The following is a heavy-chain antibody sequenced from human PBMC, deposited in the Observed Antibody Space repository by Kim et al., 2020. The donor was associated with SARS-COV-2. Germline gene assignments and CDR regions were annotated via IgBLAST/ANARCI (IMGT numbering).Heavy chain of an antibody. CDR1: GFTFSSYW. CDR2: IKSDGSST. Sequence: GGSLRLSCAASGFTFSSYWMHWVRQAPGKGLVWVSRIKSDGSSTTYADSVRGRFTISRDNAKNTLYLQMNSLRAEDTAVYYCARDLYFDYWGQGTLVTVSS. CDR3: ARDLYFDY. V-gene: IGHV3-74*01. J-gene: IGHJ4*02.